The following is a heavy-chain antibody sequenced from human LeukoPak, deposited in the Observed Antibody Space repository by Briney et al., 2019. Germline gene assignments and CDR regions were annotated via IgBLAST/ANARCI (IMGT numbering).Heavy chain of an antibody. CDR1: GGTFSNSA. CDR3: ARGVEQQLVPRWFDP. J-gene: IGHJ5*02. D-gene: IGHD6-13*01. CDR2: IIPIFGTA. V-gene: IGHV1-69*13. Sequence: GASVKVSCKASGGTFSNSAISWVRQAPGQGLEWMGGIIPIFGTANYAQRFQGRVTITADESTTTAYMEVSSLRSEDTAVYYCARGVEQQLVPRWFDPWGQGTLVTVSS.